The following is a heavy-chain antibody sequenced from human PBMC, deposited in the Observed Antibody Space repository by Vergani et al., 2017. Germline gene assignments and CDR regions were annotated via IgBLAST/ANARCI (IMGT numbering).Heavy chain of an antibody. D-gene: IGHD2-15*01. J-gene: IGHJ6*02. CDR3: AKDFGYCSGGSCYSRYYYYYYGMDV. CDR2: SSWDGGST. CDR1: GFTFDDYT. Sequence: EVQLVESGGVVVQPGGSLRLSCAASGFTFDDYTMHWVRQAPGPGLEWGSLSSWDGGSTYYADSVKGRFTISRDNSKNSLYLQMNSLRTEDTALYYCAKDFGYCSGGSCYSRYYYYYYGMDVWGQGTTVTVSS. V-gene: IGHV3-43*01.